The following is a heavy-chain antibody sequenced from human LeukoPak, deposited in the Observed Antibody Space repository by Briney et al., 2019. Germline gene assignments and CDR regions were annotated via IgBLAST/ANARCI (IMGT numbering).Heavy chain of an antibody. CDR1: GYSFTSHW. D-gene: IGHD6-13*01. Sequence: GESLRISCKGSGYSFTSHWISWVRQMPGKGLEWVGRIAPSDSYTNYSPSFQGHVTISADKSINTAYLQRSSLKASDTAMYYCARHLRAYSSSWYFDYWGQGTLVTVSS. CDR3: ARHLRAYSSSWYFDY. CDR2: IAPSDSYT. V-gene: IGHV5-10-1*01. J-gene: IGHJ4*02.